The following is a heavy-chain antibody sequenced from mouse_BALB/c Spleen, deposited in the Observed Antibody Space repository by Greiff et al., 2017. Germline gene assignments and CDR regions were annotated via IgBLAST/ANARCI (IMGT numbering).Heavy chain of an antibody. J-gene: IGHJ2*01. Sequence: EVKVVESGGGLVQLGGSLKLSCAASGFTFSSYGMSWVRQTPDKRLELVATINSNGGSTYYPDSVKGRFTISRDNAKNTLYLQMSSLKSEDTAMYYCARALWKFDYWGQGTTLTVSS. CDR3: ARALWKFDY. CDR1: GFTFSSYG. V-gene: IGHV5-6-3*01. D-gene: IGHD1-1*02. CDR2: INSNGGST.